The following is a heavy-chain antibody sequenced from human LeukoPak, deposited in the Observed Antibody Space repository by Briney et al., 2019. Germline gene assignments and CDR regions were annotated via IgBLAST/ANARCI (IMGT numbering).Heavy chain of an antibody. CDR2: IYYSGST. J-gene: IGHJ5*02. Sequence: SETLSLTCTVSGGSISSSSYYWGWIRQPPGKGLEWIGSIYYSGSTYYNPSLKSRVTISVDTSKNQFSLKLSSVTAADTAVYYCAGFPRSGPYFDPWGQRILVAVSS. CDR1: GGSISSSSYY. D-gene: IGHD1-14*01. CDR3: AGFPRSGPYFDP. V-gene: IGHV4-39*01.